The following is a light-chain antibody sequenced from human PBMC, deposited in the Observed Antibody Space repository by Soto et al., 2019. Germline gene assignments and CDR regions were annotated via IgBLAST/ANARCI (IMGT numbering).Light chain of an antibody. Sequence: EILLTQSPGPLSFSPGERATLSCRASQLVSSNLAWYQQKPGQAPRLLIYGASTRATGIPARFSGSGSGTEFTLTISSLQSEDFAVYYCQQYNNWSWTFGQGTKVDIK. J-gene: IGKJ1*01. V-gene: IGKV3-15*01. CDR2: GAS. CDR1: QLVSSN. CDR3: QQYNNWSWT.